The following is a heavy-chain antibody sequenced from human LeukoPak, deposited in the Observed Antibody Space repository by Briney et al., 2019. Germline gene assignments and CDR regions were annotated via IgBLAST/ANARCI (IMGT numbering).Heavy chain of an antibody. CDR1: GFTFSSYG. V-gene: IGHV3-30*18. J-gene: IGHJ4*02. D-gene: IGHD6-19*01. Sequence: PGGSLRLSCAASGFTFSSYGMHWVRQAPGKGLEWVAVISYDGSNKYYADSVKGRFTISRDNSKNTLYLQMNSLRAEDTAVYYCAKQPSALAGTYDYWGQGTLVTVSS. CDR3: AKQPSALAGTYDY. CDR2: ISYDGSNK.